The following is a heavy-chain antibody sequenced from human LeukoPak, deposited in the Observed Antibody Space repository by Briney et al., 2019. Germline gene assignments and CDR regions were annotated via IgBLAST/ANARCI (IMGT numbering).Heavy chain of an antibody. CDR2: INHSGST. J-gene: IGHJ4*02. Sequence: AGGSLRLSCAASGFTFSDYYMSWIRQAPGKGLEWIGEINHSGSTNYNPSLKSRVTISVDTSKNQFSLKLSSVTAADTAVYYCARGLVAVDYWGQGTLVTVSS. CDR1: GFTFSDYY. CDR3: ARGLVAVDY. V-gene: IGHV4-34*01.